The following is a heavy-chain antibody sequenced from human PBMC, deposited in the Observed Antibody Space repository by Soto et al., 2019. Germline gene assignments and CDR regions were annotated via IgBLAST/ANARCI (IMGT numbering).Heavy chain of an antibody. Sequence: HPWGSLRLSCAASGFTFSGYGMHWVRQAPGKGLEWVAVISYDGSNKYYADSVKGRFTISRDNSKNTLYLQMNSLRAEDTAVYYCAKGARDRAARPGRPMDVWGQGTTVTVSS. J-gene: IGHJ6*02. CDR2: ISYDGSNK. CDR3: AKGARDRAARPGRPMDV. V-gene: IGHV3-30*18. D-gene: IGHD6-6*01. CDR1: GFTFSGYG.